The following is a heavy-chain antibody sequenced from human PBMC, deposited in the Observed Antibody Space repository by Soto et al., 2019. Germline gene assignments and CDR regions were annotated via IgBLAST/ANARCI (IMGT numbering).Heavy chain of an antibody. CDR3: ARVPSPFDYYYAMDV. D-gene: IGHD3-16*01. CDR1: GDSISSGNKY. V-gene: IGHV4-30-4*01. Sequence: QVQLRESGPGLVMPSQTLSLTCTVSGDSISSGNKYWSWIRQPPGKGLEWIGYIFSSGTTYYNPSLKSRLTRSLDTSQNQFSLKLNSVTDADTAVYYCARVPSPFDYYYAMDVWGQGTTVTVSS. J-gene: IGHJ6*02. CDR2: IFSSGTT.